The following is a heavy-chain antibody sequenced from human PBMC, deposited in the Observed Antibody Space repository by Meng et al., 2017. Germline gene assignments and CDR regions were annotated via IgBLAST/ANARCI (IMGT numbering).Heavy chain of an antibody. CDR3: ARSDWFDP. Sequence: EVELVGSGGGLVRSGGSPRPSCTASGFTFRNYWMHWVRQAPGKGLVWVSRIKPDGTMTVYADSVKGRFTISRDNAKNTLYLQMNSLRSDDTAVYYCARSDWFDPWGQGTLVTVSS. CDR2: IKPDGTMT. V-gene: IGHV3-74*01. J-gene: IGHJ5*02. CDR1: GFTFRNYW.